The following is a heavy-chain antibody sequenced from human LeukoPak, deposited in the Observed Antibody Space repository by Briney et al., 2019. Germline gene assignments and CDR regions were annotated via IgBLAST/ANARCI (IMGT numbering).Heavy chain of an antibody. D-gene: IGHD3-10*01. CDR3: ARVYGSGIYYKTY. V-gene: IGHV3-21*01. Sequence: PGGPLRLSCAASGFTFSTYNMNWVRQAPGKGLEWVSFISSSSSYIYYADSVKGRFTISRDNAKNSLYLQMNTLRAEDTAVYYCARVYGSGIYYKTYWGQGTLVTVSS. CDR1: GFTFSTYN. J-gene: IGHJ4*02. CDR2: ISSSSSYI.